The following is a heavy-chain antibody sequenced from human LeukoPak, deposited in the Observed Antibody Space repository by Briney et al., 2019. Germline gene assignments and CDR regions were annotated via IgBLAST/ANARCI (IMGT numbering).Heavy chain of an antibody. CDR2: IYFSGST. J-gene: IGHJ4*02. CDR3: GRTFYGGFQTDFLDY. Sequence: PSETLSLTCTVSGGSLSSGSYYWSWIRQPPGKGLECIGYIYFSGSTKYRPSLKSRVTISIDTSKNQFCLKLSSVTAEDTAVYYWGRTFYGGFQTDFLDYWGQGILVTVSS. CDR1: GGSLSSGSYY. V-gene: IGHV4-61*01. D-gene: IGHD4-23*01.